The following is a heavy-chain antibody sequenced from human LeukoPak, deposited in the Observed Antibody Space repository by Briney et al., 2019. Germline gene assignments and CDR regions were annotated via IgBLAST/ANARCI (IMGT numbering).Heavy chain of an antibody. Sequence: ASVKVSCKASGYTFTGYYMHWVRQAPGQGVEWMGRINPNSGGTNYAQKFQGRVTMTRDTSISTAYMELSRLRSDDTAVYYCARDPQDIVVVPAAMGNDYWGQGTLVTVSS. CDR2: INPNSGGT. J-gene: IGHJ4*02. CDR3: ARDPQDIVVVPAAMGNDY. D-gene: IGHD2-2*01. CDR1: GYTFTGYY. V-gene: IGHV1-2*06.